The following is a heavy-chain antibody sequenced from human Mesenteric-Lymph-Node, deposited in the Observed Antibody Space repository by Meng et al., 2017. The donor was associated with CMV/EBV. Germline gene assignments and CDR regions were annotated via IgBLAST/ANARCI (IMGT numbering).Heavy chain of an antibody. J-gene: IGHJ6*02. D-gene: IGHD3-10*01. V-gene: IGHV2-26*01. Sequence: SGPTLVKPTETLTLTCTVSGFSLSNARMGVSWIRQPPGKALEWLAHIFSNDEKSYSTSLKSRLTISKDTSKSQVVLTMTNMDPVDTATYYCARIQKVRRVNPYYYYCGMDVWGQGTTVTVSS. CDR1: GFSLSNARMG. CDR2: IFSNDEK. CDR3: ARIQKVRRVNPYYYYCGMDV.